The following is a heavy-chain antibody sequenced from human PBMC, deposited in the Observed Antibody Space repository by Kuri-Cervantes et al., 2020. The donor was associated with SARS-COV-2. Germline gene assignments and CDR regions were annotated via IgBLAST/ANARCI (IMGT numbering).Heavy chain of an antibody. CDR2: ISGSGGST. Sequence: GESLKISCAASGFTFSSYAMSWVRQAPGKGLEWVSAISGSGGSTYYADSVKGRFTISRDNAKNSLYLQMNSLRAEDTAVYYCARDLATPTPMDVWGQGTTVTVSS. CDR3: ARDLATPTPMDV. J-gene: IGHJ6*02. CDR1: GFTFSSYA. D-gene: IGHD4-23*01. V-gene: IGHV3-23*01.